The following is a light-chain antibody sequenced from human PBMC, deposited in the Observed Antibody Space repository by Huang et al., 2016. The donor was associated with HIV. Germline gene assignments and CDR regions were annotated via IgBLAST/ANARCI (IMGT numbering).Light chain of an antibody. CDR1: QSISSW. CDR2: KAS. V-gene: IGKV1-5*03. Sequence: DIQMPQSPSTLSASVGDRVTITCRPSQSISSWLAWYQQKPGKAPKVLIYKASSLESGVPSRCSGSGSGTEVTITISSLQPDDFATYYCQQYNRYSYTFGQGTNLEIK. CDR3: QQYNRYSYT. J-gene: IGKJ2*01.